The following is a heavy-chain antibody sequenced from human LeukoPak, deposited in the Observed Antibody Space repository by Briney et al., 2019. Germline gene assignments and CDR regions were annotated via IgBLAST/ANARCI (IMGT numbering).Heavy chain of an antibody. Sequence: PGRSLRLSCAASGFTFSSYAMHWVRQAPGKGLEWVAVISYDGSNKYYADSVKGRFTISRDNSKNTLYLQMNSLRAEDTAVYYFARQTGSGLFILPGGQGTLVTVSS. J-gene: IGHJ4*02. CDR2: ISYDGSNK. D-gene: IGHD3/OR15-3a*01. V-gene: IGHV3-30*04. CDR3: ARQTGSGLFILP. CDR1: GFTFSSYA.